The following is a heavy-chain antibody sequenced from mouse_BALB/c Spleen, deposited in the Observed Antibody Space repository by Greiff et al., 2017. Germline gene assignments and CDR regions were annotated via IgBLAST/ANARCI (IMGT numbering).Heavy chain of an antibody. V-gene: IGHV3-2*02. D-gene: IGHD1-1*01. CDR1: GYSITSDYA. CDR3: ARNGITTVVGYFDV. CDR2: ISYSGST. J-gene: IGHJ1*01. Sequence: EVQLQQSGPGLVKPSQSLSLTCTVTGYSITSDYAWNWIRQFPGNKLEWMGYISYSGSTSYNPSLKSRISITRDTSKNQFFLQLNSVTTEDTATYYCARNGITTVVGYFDVWGAGTTVTVSS.